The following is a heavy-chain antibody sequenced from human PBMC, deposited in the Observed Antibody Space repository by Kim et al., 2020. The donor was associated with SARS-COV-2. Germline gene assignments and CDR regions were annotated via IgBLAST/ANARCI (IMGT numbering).Heavy chain of an antibody. V-gene: IGHV3-33*01. CDR1: GFTFSSYG. D-gene: IGHD5-18*01. J-gene: IGHJ6*02. Sequence: GGSLRLSCAASGFTFSSYGMHWVRQAPGKGLEWVAVIWYDGSNKYYADSVKGRFTISRDNSKNTLYLQMNSLRAEDTAVYYCARAHQVQLAPGNYYYYGMDVWGQGTTVTVSS. CDR3: ARAHQVQLAPGNYYYYGMDV. CDR2: IWYDGSNK.